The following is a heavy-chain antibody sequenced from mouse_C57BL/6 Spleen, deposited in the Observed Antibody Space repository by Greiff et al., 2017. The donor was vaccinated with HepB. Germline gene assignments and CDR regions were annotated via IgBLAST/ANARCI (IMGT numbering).Heavy chain of an antibody. D-gene: IGHD2-3*01. CDR3: ARSLGWLRFAY. Sequence: QVQLQQPGAELVMPGASVKLSCKASGYTFTSYWMHWVKQRPGQGLEWIGEIDPSDSYTNYNQKFKGKSTLTVDKSSSTAYMQLSSLTSEDSAVYYCARSLGWLRFAYWGQGTLVTVSA. CDR2: IDPSDSYT. CDR1: GYTFTSYW. V-gene: IGHV1-69*01. J-gene: IGHJ3*01.